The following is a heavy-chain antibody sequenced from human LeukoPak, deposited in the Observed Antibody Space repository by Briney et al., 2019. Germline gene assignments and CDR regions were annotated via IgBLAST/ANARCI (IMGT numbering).Heavy chain of an antibody. CDR1: GYTFTSYY. V-gene: IGHV1-46*01. CDR2: INPSGGST. J-gene: IGHJ4*02. Sequence: GASVKVSCKASGYTFTSYYMHWVRQAPGQGLEWMGIINPSGGSTSYAQKFQGRVTMTRDMSTSTVYMELSSLRSGDTAVYYCARAGLGGAFDYWGQGTLVTVSS. D-gene: IGHD4-23*01. CDR3: ARAGLGGAFDY.